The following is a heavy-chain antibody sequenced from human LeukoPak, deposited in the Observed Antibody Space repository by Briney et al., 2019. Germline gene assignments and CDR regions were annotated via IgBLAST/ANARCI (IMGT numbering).Heavy chain of an antibody. Sequence: GASVKVSCKASGYTFTSYGISWVRQAPGQGLEWMGGIIPIFGTANYAQKFQGRVTITADESTSTAYMELSSLRSEDTAVYYCARDLGSWLANWFDPWGQGTLVTVS. CDR3: ARDLGSWLANWFDP. CDR2: IIPIFGTA. CDR1: GYTFTSYG. V-gene: IGHV1-69*13. D-gene: IGHD6-13*01. J-gene: IGHJ5*02.